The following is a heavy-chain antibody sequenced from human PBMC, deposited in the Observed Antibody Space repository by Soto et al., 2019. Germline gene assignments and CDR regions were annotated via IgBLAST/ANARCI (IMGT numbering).Heavy chain of an antibody. J-gene: IGHJ4*02. CDR1: GFTFSSHA. CDR2: ISGSGGST. D-gene: IGHD3-10*01. V-gene: IGHV3-23*01. CDR3: AKEGRYGSGCHPFDY. Sequence: VGSLRLSCAASGFTFSSHAMSWVRQAPGKGLEWVSAISGSGGSTYYADSVKGRFTISRDNSKNTLYLQMNSLRAEDTAVYYGAKEGRYGSGCHPFDYWGQGTLVTVSS.